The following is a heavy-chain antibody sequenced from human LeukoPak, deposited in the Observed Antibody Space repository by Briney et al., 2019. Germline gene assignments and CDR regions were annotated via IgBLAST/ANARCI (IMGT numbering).Heavy chain of an antibody. J-gene: IGHJ4*02. CDR3: ARDQRNSGSYRFEY. V-gene: IGHV1-18*01. D-gene: IGHD1-26*01. CDR1: GYTFICYG. Sequence: GASVTVSCKTSGYTFICYGISWVRQAPGQGLEWMGWITGNNGNTNYAPSLQGRVIMTKDTSTNTVYMELTSLRSDDTAVYYCARDQRNSGSYRFEYWGQGTLVTVSS. CDR2: ITGNNGNT.